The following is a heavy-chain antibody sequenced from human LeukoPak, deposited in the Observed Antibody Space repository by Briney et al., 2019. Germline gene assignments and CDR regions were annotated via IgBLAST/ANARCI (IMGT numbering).Heavy chain of an antibody. CDR2: IYPDEANI. D-gene: IGHD2-2*03. V-gene: IGHV5-51*01. CDR1: GYSFPTYW. J-gene: IGHJ4*02. Sequence: GESLKISCQGSGYSFPTYWIAWVRQMPGKGLEWMGIIYPDEANIRNSPSFQGQATISAHKSISTAYLQWSSLKASDTAMYYCARPPSRGYSSSFEYWGQGTLVTVSS. CDR3: ARPPSRGYSSSFEY.